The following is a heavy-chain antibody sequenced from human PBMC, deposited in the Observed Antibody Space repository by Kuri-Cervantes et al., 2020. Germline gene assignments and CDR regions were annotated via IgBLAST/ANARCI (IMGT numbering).Heavy chain of an antibody. CDR1: GYTFTNYG. Sequence: ASVKVSCKASGYTFTNYGISWVRQAPGQGLEWMGWISAHNGNTKYAQKLQGRVTMTTDTSTSTAYMELRRLRSDDTAVYYCARFGYDFWSGYLFDYWGQGTLVTVSS. CDR2: ISAHNGNT. D-gene: IGHD3-3*01. V-gene: IGHV1-18*01. J-gene: IGHJ4*02. CDR3: ARFGYDFWSGYLFDY.